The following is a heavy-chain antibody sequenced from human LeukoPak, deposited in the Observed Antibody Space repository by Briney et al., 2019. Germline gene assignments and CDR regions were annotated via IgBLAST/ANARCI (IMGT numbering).Heavy chain of an antibody. V-gene: IGHV3-74*01. CDR2: IKSDGSAT. CDR1: GFTFRSYW. J-gene: IGHJ4*02. D-gene: IGHD5-24*01. Sequence: GGSLRLSCAASGFTFRSYWMHWVRQAPGKGLVWVSHIKSDGSATTYADSVKGRFTISRENAKNTLYLQMNSLRAEDTAVYYCARGFSYNHFDYWGQGTLVTVSS. CDR3: ARGFSYNHFDY.